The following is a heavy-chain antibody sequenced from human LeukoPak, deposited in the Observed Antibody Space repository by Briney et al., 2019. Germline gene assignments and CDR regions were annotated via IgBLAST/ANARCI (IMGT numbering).Heavy chain of an antibody. D-gene: IGHD5-12*01. V-gene: IGHV3-7*03. CDR2: IKQNASKT. CDR1: GFTFNNYW. CDR3: ARIPYSGTWYWFDP. Sequence: GGSLKLSCAASGFTFNNYWMSWVRQAPGKGLEWVANIKQNASKTYYADSVKGRFTISRDDAKNSLYLQMSSLRAEDTAVYYCARIPYSGTWYWFDPWGQGTLVTVSS. J-gene: IGHJ5*02.